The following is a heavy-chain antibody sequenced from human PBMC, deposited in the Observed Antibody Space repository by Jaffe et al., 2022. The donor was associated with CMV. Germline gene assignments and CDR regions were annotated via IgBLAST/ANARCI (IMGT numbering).Heavy chain of an antibody. Sequence: EVQLLESGGGLIQPGGSLRLSCAASGFTFSSYAMSWVRQAPGKGLEWVSAITGSGGSTYYADSVKGRSTISRDNSMNTLFLQMNSLRAEDTAVYYCAKDDDSSGYYRWYFDLWGRGTPVTVSS. CDR2: ITGSGGST. D-gene: IGHD3-22*01. J-gene: IGHJ2*01. CDR3: AKDDDSSGYYRWYFDL. CDR1: GFTFSSYA. V-gene: IGHV3-23*01.